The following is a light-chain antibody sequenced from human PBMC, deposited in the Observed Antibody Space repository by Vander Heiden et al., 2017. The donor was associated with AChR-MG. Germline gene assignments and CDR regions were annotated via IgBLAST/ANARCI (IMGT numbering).Light chain of an antibody. CDR3: QAWDSSTVV. CDR2: QDS. Sequence: SYALTQPPSVSVSPGQTASITCSGDKLGDKYACWYQQKPGQSPVLVIHQDSKRPSGIPERFSGSNSGNTATLTISGTQAMDEADYYCQAWDSSTVVFGGGTKLTVL. J-gene: IGLJ2*01. V-gene: IGLV3-1*01. CDR1: KLGDKY.